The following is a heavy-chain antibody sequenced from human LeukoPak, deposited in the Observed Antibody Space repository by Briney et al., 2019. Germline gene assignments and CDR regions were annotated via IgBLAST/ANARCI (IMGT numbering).Heavy chain of an antibody. J-gene: IGHJ4*02. CDR2: IFYSGNT. CDR1: GGSINSSSYY. D-gene: IGHD5-24*01. CDR3: ARHRSKWLQSSFDY. Sequence: PSETLSLTCTVSGGSINSSSYYWGWIRQPPGKGLEWIGSIFYSGNTYDNPSLKSRVTISVDTSKDQFSLKLNSVTAADTAVYYCARHRSKWLQSSFDYWGQGTLVTVSS. V-gene: IGHV4-39*01.